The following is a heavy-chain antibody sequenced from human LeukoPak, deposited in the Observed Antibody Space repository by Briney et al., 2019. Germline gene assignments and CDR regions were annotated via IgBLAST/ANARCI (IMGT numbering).Heavy chain of an antibody. Sequence: SETLSLTCTVSGGSISSYYWSWIRQPAGKGLEWIGRIYTSGSTNYNPSLKSRVTMSVDTSKNQFSLKLSSVTAADTAVYYCAREAMRRRFDYWAREPWSPSPQ. CDR2: IYTSGST. V-gene: IGHV4-4*07. CDR3: AREAMRRRFDY. CDR1: GGSISSYY. D-gene: IGHD5-18*01. J-gene: IGHJ4*02.